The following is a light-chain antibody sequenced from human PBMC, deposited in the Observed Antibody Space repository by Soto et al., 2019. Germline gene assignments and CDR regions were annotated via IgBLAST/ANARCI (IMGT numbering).Light chain of an antibody. V-gene: IGKV3D-15*01. CDR3: QQYNKWPRT. CDR1: QSISVTY. J-gene: IGKJ2*01. CDR2: TTS. Sequence: EIVLTQSPGTLSLSPGERATLSCRASQSISVTYLAWYQQKPGQAPRLLIYTTSIRATGIPARYSGSGSGTEFNFTISSLQSEDFAVYFCQQYNKWPRTFGQGTKV.